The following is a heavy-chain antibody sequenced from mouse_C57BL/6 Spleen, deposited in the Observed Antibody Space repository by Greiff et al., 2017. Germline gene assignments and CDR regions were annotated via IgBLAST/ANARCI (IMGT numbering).Heavy chain of an antibody. Sequence: VQLQQSGAELVRPGASVTLSCKASGYTFTDYEMHWVKQTPVHGLEWIGAIDPETGGTAYNQKFKGKAILTADKSSSTAYMELRSLTSEDSAVYYCTRNYYGSSYVFFDYWGQGTTLTVSS. CDR3: TRNYYGSSYVFFDY. CDR2: IDPETGGT. CDR1: GYTFTDYE. V-gene: IGHV1-15*01. J-gene: IGHJ2*01. D-gene: IGHD1-1*01.